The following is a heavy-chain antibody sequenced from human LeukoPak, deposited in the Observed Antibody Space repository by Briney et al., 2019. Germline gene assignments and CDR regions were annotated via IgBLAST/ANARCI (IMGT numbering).Heavy chain of an antibody. J-gene: IGHJ6*03. CDR3: ARVLNYGDFYYMDV. Sequence: GGSLRLSCAASGFTFSSYGMHWVRQAPDKGLEWVAFIRYEGSSKYYADSVKGRFTISRDNSKNTLYLQMDSLRAEDTALYYCARVLNYGDFYYMDVWGKGTTVTVSS. CDR2: IRYEGSSK. D-gene: IGHD4-17*01. CDR1: GFTFSSYG. V-gene: IGHV3-30*02.